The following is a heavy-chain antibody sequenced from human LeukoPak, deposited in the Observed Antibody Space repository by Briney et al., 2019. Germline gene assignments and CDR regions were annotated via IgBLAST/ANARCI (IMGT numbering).Heavy chain of an antibody. Sequence: TSETLSLTCGVYGGSLSGYYWSWIRQPPGKGLEWIGYIYYSGSTNYNPSLKSRVTISVDTSKNQFSLKLSSVTAADTAVYYCARQDYYYYGMDVWGQGTTVTVSS. J-gene: IGHJ6*02. V-gene: IGHV4-59*08. CDR2: IYYSGST. CDR3: ARQDYYYYGMDV. CDR1: GGSLSGYY.